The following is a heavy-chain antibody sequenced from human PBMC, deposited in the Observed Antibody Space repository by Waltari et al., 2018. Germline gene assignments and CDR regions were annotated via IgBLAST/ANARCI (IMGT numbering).Heavy chain of an antibody. D-gene: IGHD7-27*01. J-gene: IGHJ4*02. V-gene: IGHV3-74*03. Sequence: EVQLVESGGALVQPGGSLRLSCATYGFTFSRYWMHWVHQAPGKGLMWVSHIESDESRTTYADSVKGRFTISRDNAKNTVYLQMNSLRDEDTAVYYCVRDEPGDGLDYWGQGTLVTVSS. CDR1: GFTFSRYW. CDR2: IESDESRT. CDR3: VRDEPGDGLDY.